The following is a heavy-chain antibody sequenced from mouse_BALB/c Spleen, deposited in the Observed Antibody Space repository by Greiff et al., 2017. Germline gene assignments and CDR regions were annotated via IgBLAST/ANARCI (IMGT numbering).Heavy chain of an antibody. J-gene: IGHJ3*01. CDR3: ARSDIYYDYDGGTWFAY. Sequence: EVKLQESGPGLVKPSQSLSLTCTVTGYSITSDYARNWIRQLPGNKLEWMGYISYSGSTSYNPSFKSRISITRDTSKNQYFLPLNSLTTEDTATYYGARSDIYYDYDGGTWFAYWGQGTLVTVSA. CDR1: GYSITSDYA. D-gene: IGHD2-4*01. CDR2: ISYSGST. V-gene: IGHV3-2*02.